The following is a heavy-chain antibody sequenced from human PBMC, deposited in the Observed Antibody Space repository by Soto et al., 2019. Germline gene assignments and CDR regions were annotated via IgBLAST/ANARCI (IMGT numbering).Heavy chain of an antibody. CDR1: GFTFSSYD. D-gene: IGHD3-10*01. CDR3: EREIYLGRGVLGGDGRHYGMDF. Sequence: PGGSLRLSCAASGFTFSSYDMHCVRQATGKGLEWVSAIGTAGDTYYPGSVKGRFTISRENAKNSLYLQMNSLRAEDTAVYYCEREIYLGRGVLGGDGRHYGMDFWGKGTTVTVSS. V-gene: IGHV3-13*01. J-gene: IGHJ6*04. CDR2: IGTAGDT.